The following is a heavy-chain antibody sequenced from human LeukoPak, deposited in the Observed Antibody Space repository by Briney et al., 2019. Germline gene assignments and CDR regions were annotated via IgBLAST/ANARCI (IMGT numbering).Heavy chain of an antibody. D-gene: IGHD6-13*01. CDR1: EYTFTGYY. CDR3: ARDQSVRLLQTSSTYFKHVFAI. CDR2: ISAYNGNT. J-gene: IGHJ3*02. Sequence: ASVKVSCKASEYTFTGYYMHWVRQAPGLGLEWMGWISAYNGNTNYAQKVQGRVTMTTDTSTSTAYMELRSLRFDDTAVYYCARDQSVRLLQTSSTYFKHVFAIWGQGSMVTVSS. V-gene: IGHV1-18*04.